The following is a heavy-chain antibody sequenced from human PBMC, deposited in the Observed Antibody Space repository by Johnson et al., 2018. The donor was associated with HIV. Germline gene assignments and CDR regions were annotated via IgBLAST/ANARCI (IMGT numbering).Heavy chain of an antibody. Sequence: VQLVESGGGLVQPGRSLRLSCAASGFTFINAWMSWVRQAPGKGLEWVSVIYSGGNTYYADSVKGRFTISRDNSKNTLYLQMNSLRAEDTAVYYCAREGAWEVRPGAFDIWGQGTMVTVSS. D-gene: IGHD1-26*01. CDR2: IYSGGNT. CDR3: AREGAWEVRPGAFDI. V-gene: IGHV3-66*01. J-gene: IGHJ3*02. CDR1: GFTFINAW.